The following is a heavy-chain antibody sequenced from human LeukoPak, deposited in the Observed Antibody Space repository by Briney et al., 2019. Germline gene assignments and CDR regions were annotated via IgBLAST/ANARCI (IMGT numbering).Heavy chain of an antibody. V-gene: IGHV3-21*01. CDR1: GFTFSSYA. CDR2: ITSSSGYI. CDR3: ARSDDYGDYLVDY. Sequence: KPGGSLRLSXAASGFTFSSYAMNWVRQAPGKGLEWVSSITSSSGYIYYADSMKGRFTTSRDNAKNSLYLQMNSLRAEDTAVYYCARSDDYGDYLVDYWGQGTLVTVSS. D-gene: IGHD4-17*01. J-gene: IGHJ4*02.